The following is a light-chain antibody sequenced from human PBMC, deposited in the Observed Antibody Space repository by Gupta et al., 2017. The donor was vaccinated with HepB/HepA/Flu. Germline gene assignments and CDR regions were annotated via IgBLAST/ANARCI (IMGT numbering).Light chain of an antibody. CDR3: FSDAGYYTYV. CDR2: NVS. J-gene: IGLJ1*01. V-gene: IGLV2-11*01. CDR1: RSDVGDYDY. Sequence: QSALTQPRSVSGSPGQSVTISCTGTRSDVGDYDYVSWYQQRTAQTNQLIIYNVSRRTAGATGRSSGSKAGNTASLTISGPKAEDAADYYRFSDAGYYTYVFGTGTKVTVL.